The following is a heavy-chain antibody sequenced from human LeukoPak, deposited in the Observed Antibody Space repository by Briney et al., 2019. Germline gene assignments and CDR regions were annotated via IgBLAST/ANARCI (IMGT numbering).Heavy chain of an antibody. V-gene: IGHV4-34*01. CDR1: GGSFSGYY. CDR3: ARLRGATVAHNWFDP. D-gene: IGHD6-19*01. J-gene: IGHJ5*02. Sequence: SETLSLTWAVDGGSFSGYYWSWIRQPPGKGLEWIGEINHSGSTNYNPSLKSRVTISVDTSKNQCSLRLSSVTAADTAVYYCARLRGATVAHNWFDPWGQGTLVTVSS. CDR2: INHSGST.